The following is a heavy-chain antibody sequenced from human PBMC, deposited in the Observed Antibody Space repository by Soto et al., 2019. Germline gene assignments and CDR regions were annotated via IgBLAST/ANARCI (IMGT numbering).Heavy chain of an antibody. CDR3: AREVYYDSSGYSEHGMDV. D-gene: IGHD3-22*01. CDR2: ISSSGSTI. V-gene: IGHV3-48*03. CDR1: GFTFSSYE. J-gene: IGHJ6*02. Sequence: GGSLRLSCAASGFTFSSYEMNWVRQAPGKGLEWVSYISSSGSTIYYADSVKGRFTISRDNAKNSLYLQMNSLRAEDTAVYYCAREVYYDSSGYSEHGMDVWGQGTTVTVS.